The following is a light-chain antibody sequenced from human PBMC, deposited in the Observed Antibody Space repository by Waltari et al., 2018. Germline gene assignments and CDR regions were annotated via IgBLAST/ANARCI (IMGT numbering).Light chain of an antibody. V-gene: IGKV3-15*01. CDR3: QQYNNWRLT. Sequence: EIVMTQSPATLSVSPGDRATLSCRASQSVSSNLAWYQQKPGQAPRLLIYGASTRATGIPARFSGSGSGTEFTLTISSLQSEDFAVYDCQQYNNWRLTFGGGTKVEIK. CDR2: GAS. J-gene: IGKJ4*01. CDR1: QSVSSN.